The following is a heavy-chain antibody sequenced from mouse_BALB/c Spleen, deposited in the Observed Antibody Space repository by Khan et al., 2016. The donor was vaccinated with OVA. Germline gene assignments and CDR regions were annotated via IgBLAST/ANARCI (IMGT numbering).Heavy chain of an antibody. CDR1: GHTFTRYG. V-gene: IGHV9-3-1*01. CDR3: ARPPYFSYVLDN. J-gene: IGHJ4*01. CDR2: INTYTGEP. Sequence: QIQLVQSGPELKKPGETVKISCKASGHTFTRYGMNWVKQAPGKGLKWMGWINTYTGEPTYANDFNGRFAFSLETSASTAYLQINNLKNEDTATDFCARPPYFSYVLDNWGKGTSVTVSS. D-gene: IGHD2-10*01.